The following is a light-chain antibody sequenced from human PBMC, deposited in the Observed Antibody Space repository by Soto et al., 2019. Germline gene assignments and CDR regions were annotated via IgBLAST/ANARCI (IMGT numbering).Light chain of an antibody. CDR2: EVT. Sequence: QSALTQTPSASGSPGQSVTISCTGTSSDVGGYDYVSWYQQHPGKAPKLIIYEVTERPSGVPDRFSGSKSGNTASLTVSGLQSEDEANYYCSSYAGNDRLGVFGGGTKLTVL. CDR3: SSYAGNDRLGV. V-gene: IGLV2-8*01. CDR1: SSDVGGYDY. J-gene: IGLJ2*01.